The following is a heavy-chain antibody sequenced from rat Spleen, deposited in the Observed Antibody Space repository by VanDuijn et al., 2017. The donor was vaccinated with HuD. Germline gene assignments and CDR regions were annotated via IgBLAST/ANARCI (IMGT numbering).Heavy chain of an antibody. CDR2: ITNTGGSI. V-gene: IGHV5-31*01. D-gene: IGHD1-1*01. Sequence: EVQLVESGGGLVQPGRSLKLSCVASGFTFNNYWMSWIRQAPGKGLEWVASITNTGGSIYYPDSVKGRFTISRDNAQNTLYMQINSLWSEDTATYSCTIYYSGYFDYWGQGVMVTVSS. CDR1: GFTFNNYW. J-gene: IGHJ2*01. CDR3: TIYYSGYFDY.